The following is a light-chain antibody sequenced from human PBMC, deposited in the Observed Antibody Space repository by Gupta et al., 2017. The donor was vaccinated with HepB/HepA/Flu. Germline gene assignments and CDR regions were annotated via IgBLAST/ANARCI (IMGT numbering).Light chain of an antibody. CDR2: KVS. J-gene: IGKJ2*01. Sequence: DVVMTQSPLSLLVTLGQPASISCRSSQSIAYSDGNTYLSWFLQRPGQSPRRLIYKVSNRDSGVPDRCSGSGSGSDFTLKSSRVEAEDVGIYYCMQGTHWPPYTFGQGTKLEIK. CDR1: QSIAYSDGNTY. V-gene: IGKV2-30*01. CDR3: MQGTHWPPYT.